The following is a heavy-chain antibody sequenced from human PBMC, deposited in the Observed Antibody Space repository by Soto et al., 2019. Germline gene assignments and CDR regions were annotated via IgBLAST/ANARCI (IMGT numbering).Heavy chain of an antibody. J-gene: IGHJ5*02. V-gene: IGHV3-48*01. CDR2: ISESGRSI. D-gene: IGHD3-22*01. CDR1: GFIFSSYT. CDR3: ARGDSSGYYLGAVWS. Sequence: DVQLVESGGGLVQPGGSLRLSCAASGFIFSSYTMNWVRQAPGKGLEWVSYISESGRSIYYADSVKGRFTISRDNAKNSLHLQMNSLRAEDTAVYYCARGDSSGYYLGAVWSWGQGTLVTVSS.